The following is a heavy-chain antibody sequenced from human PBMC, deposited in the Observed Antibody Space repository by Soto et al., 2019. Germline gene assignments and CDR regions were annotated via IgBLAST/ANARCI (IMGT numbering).Heavy chain of an antibody. J-gene: IGHJ4*02. CDR1: GFTVSSNY. CDR2: IYSGGST. V-gene: IGHV3-53*01. D-gene: IGHD2-15*01. Sequence: QPGGSLRLSCAASGFTVSSNYMSWVRQAPGKGLEWVSVIYSGGSTYYADSVKGRFTISRDNSKNTLYLQMNSLRAEDTAVYYCARGYCSGGSCVDYWGQGTLVTVSS. CDR3: ARGYCSGGSCVDY.